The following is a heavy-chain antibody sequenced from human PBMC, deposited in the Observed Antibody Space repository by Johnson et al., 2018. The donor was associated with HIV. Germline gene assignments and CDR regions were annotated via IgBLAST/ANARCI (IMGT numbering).Heavy chain of an antibody. D-gene: IGHD6-19*01. CDR3: ARGNKGYSSGWDAFDI. V-gene: IGHV3-74*02. Sequence: VQLVESGGALVQPGGSLRLSCEVSGFTISTFWMHWVRQVPGKGLMWVSRISGDGSSSSYADSVKGRFTISRDNAKNTLYRQLNSLRVEDTAVYYCARGNKGYSSGWDAFDIWGQGTMVTVSS. CDR2: ISGDGSSS. J-gene: IGHJ3*02. CDR1: GFTISTFW.